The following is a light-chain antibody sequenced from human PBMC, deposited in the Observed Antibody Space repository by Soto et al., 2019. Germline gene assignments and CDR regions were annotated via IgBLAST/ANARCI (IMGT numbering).Light chain of an antibody. CDR2: AAS. CDR3: QQSSTTPYT. Sequence: DIEMTQTPSSLSASVGDRVTITCRASQSISNSLNWYQQKPGNAPEVLIYAASNLQSGVPSKFSGSGSGTDFTLTINSLQPEDFAIYYCQQSSTTPYTFGQGTKLEIK. V-gene: IGKV1-39*01. J-gene: IGKJ2*01. CDR1: QSISNS.